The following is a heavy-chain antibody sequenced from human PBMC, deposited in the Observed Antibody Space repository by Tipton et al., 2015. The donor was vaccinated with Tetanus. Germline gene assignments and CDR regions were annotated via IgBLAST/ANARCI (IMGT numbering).Heavy chain of an antibody. V-gene: IGHV3-23*01. CDR3: ARSASPFDY. Sequence: LSLTCAASGFTFSSDAMTWVRQAPGKGLEWVSAISPTGDETYYADSVKGRFTISRDNSKNTLYLQMNSLRAEDTAVYYCARSASPFDYWGQGTLVTVSS. CDR1: GFTFSSDA. CDR2: ISPTGDET. J-gene: IGHJ4*02.